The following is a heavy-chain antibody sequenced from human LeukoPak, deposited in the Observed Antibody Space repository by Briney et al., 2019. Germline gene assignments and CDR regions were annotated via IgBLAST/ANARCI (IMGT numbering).Heavy chain of an antibody. J-gene: IGHJ3*02. CDR3: ARRRFLEWLSPHAAFDI. CDR1: GGSISSNNW. D-gene: IGHD3-3*01. V-gene: IGHV4-39*01. CDR2: IYYSGST. Sequence: TSETLSLTCAVSGGSISSNNWWSWARQSPGKGLEWIGSIYYSGSTYYNPSLKSRVTISVDTSKNQFSLKLSSVTAADTAVYYCARRRFLEWLSPHAAFDIWGQGTMVTVSS.